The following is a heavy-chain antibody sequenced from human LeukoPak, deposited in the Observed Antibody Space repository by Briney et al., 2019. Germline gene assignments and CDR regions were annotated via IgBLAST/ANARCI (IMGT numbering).Heavy chain of an antibody. Sequence: PGRSLRLSCAASGFTFDDYAMHWVRQAPGKGLEWVSGISWNSGSIGYADSVKGRFTISRDNAKNSLYLQMNSLRAEDTALYYWAKTLREYYGILAGTVFDYWGQGTLVTVSS. V-gene: IGHV3-9*01. CDR3: AKTLREYYGILAGTVFDY. CDR1: GFTFDDYA. J-gene: IGHJ4*02. CDR2: ISWNSGSI. D-gene: IGHD3-9*01.